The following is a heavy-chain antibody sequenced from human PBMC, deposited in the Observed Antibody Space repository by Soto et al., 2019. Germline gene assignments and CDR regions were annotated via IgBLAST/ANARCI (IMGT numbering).Heavy chain of an antibody. J-gene: IGHJ4*02. CDR3: GREGKSGVVYHFDY. Sequence: QVQLVQSGGEVKKPGASVKVSCKASGYDFTNYGISWVRQAPGQGLEWMGWISPYNGNTNYVQKVQGRVTMTTDTSTSTAYRELRSLRADDTAVYYCGREGKSGVVYHFDYWGQGTLVTVSS. D-gene: IGHD2-15*01. V-gene: IGHV1-18*01. CDR1: GYDFTNYG. CDR2: ISPYNGNT.